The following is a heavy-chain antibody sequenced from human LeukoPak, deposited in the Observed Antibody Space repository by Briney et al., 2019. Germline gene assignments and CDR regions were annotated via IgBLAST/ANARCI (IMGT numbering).Heavy chain of an antibody. D-gene: IGHD3-22*01. Sequence: PGRSLRLSCAASGFTFSNYGMHWVRQAPGKGLEWVAIISYDGSNKYYADSVKGRFTISRDNSKNTLYLQMNSLRAEDTAVYYCARDKKDYDSSGYIHYWGQGTLVTVSS. J-gene: IGHJ4*02. CDR2: ISYDGSNK. CDR3: ARDKKDYDSSGYIHY. V-gene: IGHV3-30*03. CDR1: GFTFSNYG.